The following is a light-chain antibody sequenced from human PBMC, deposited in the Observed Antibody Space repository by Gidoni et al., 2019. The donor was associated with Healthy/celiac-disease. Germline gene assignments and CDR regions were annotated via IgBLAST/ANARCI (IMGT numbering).Light chain of an antibody. J-gene: IGLJ2*01. CDR3: AAWDDSLNGVV. CDR1: SSNIGSNT. Sequence: QSVLTQPPSASGTPGQRVTISCSGSSSNIGSNTVNWYQQLPGTAPKLLIYSNNQRPSGVPDRFSGSKSGTSAYLASSGLQSEDEADYYCAAWDDSLNGVVFGGGTKLTVL. CDR2: SNN. V-gene: IGLV1-44*01.